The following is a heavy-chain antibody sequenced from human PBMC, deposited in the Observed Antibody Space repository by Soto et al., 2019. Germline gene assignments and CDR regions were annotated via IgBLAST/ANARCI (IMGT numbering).Heavy chain of an antibody. V-gene: IGHV1-18*01. CDR3: ARESAYDFWSGYYVQGDSGMGV. CDR2: ISAYNGNT. D-gene: IGHD3-3*01. J-gene: IGHJ6*02. Sequence: ASVKVSCKASGYTFTSYGISWVRQAPGQGLEWMGWISAYNGNTNYAQKLQGRVTMTTDTSTSTAYMELRSLRSDDTAVYYCARESAYDFWSGYYVQGDSGMGVRGQGA. CDR1: GYTFTSYG.